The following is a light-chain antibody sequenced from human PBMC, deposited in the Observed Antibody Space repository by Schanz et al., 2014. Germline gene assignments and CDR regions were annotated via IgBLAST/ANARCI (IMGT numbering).Light chain of an antibody. Sequence: DIQMTQSPSSLSASVGDRVTITCRARQSISNYVNWYQQIPGKVPKVLIYTASSLQSGVPSRFSGSGSGTDFTLTISSLQPEDFATYYCQQSYNTPRTFGPGTKVDIK. V-gene: IGKV1-39*01. CDR3: QQSYNTPRT. J-gene: IGKJ3*01. CDR2: TAS. CDR1: QSISNY.